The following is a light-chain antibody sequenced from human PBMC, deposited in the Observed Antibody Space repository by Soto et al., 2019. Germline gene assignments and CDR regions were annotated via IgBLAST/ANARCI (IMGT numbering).Light chain of an antibody. V-gene: IGKV3-15*01. CDR2: DAS. Sequence: EIVMTQSTATLSVSPGERATLSCRASQSVNSNLAWYRQKPGQAPRLLISDASTRATGVPARFSGSGSGTEFTLTISCLQSEDSGIYYCQQYNFWPPLTFGGGTKVEIK. CDR3: QQYNFWPPLT. J-gene: IGKJ4*01. CDR1: QSVNSN.